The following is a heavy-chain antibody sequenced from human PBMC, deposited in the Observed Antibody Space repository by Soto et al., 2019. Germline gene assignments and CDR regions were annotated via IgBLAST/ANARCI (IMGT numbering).Heavy chain of an antibody. J-gene: IGHJ4*02. CDR3: ARESISFFGVVIESFDY. Sequence: GGSLRLSCAASGFTFSSYGMHWVRQAPGKGLEWVAVIWYDGSNKYYADSVKGRFTISRDNSKNTLYLQMNSLRAEDTAVYYCARESISFFGVVIESFDYWGQGTLVPVSS. V-gene: IGHV3-33*01. CDR2: IWYDGSNK. CDR1: GFTFSSYG. D-gene: IGHD3-3*01.